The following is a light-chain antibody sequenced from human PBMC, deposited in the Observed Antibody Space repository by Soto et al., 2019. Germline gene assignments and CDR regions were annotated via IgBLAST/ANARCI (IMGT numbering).Light chain of an antibody. CDR2: DAS. V-gene: IGKV3-11*01. CDR1: QSVSIY. CDR3: QQRSNWPPLT. J-gene: IGKJ4*01. Sequence: EIVLTQSPATLSLXPGERATLSCRASQSVSIYLAWYQQKPGQAPRLLIYDASNRATGVPVRFSGSGSGTDFSLTISSLEPEDFAVYYCQQRSNWPPLTFGGGTKVDIK.